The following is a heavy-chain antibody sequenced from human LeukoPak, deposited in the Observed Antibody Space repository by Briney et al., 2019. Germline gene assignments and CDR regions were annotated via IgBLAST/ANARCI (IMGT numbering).Heavy chain of an antibody. CDR1: GGTFSSYA. D-gene: IGHD6-19*01. J-gene: IGHJ4*02. CDR2: IIPIFGTA. V-gene: IGHV1-69*13. Sequence: SVKVSCKASGGTFSSYAISWVRQAPGQGLEWMGGIIPIFGTANYAQEFQGRVTITADESTSTAYMELSSLRSEDTAVYYCARSPPGGTVAGTPHYFDYWGQGTLVTVSS. CDR3: ARSPPGGTVAGTPHYFDY.